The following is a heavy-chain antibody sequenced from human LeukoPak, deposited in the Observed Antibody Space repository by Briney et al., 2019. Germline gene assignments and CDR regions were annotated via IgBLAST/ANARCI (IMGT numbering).Heavy chain of an antibody. V-gene: IGHV3-23*01. CDR2: ISGSGGST. D-gene: IGHD6-19*01. CDR1: GFTFSSYA. CDR3: ANDGKYSSDWYKYYYGMDV. J-gene: IGHJ6*02. Sequence: GGSLRLSCAASGFTFSSYAMSWVRQAPGKGLEWVSAISGSGGSTYYADSVKGRFTISRDNSKNTLYLQMNSLRAEDTAVYYCANDGKYSSDWYKYYYGMDVWGQGTTVTVSS.